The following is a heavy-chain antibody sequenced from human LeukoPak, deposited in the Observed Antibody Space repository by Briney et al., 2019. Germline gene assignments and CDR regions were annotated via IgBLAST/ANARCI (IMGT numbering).Heavy chain of an antibody. Sequence: SVKVSCKASGGTFSSYAISWVRQAPGQGLEWMGGIIPIFGTANYAQKFQGRVTITTDESTSTAYMELSSLRSEDTAVYYCARGGSGERYCSSTSCYSLAYWGQGTLVTVSS. V-gene: IGHV1-69*05. D-gene: IGHD2-2*02. J-gene: IGHJ4*02. CDR1: GGTFSSYA. CDR3: ARGGSGERYCSSTSCYSLAY. CDR2: IIPIFGTA.